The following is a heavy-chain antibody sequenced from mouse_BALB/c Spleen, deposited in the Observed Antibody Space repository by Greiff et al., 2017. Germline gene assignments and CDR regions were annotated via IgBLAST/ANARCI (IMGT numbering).Heavy chain of an antibody. V-gene: IGHV1-63*02. CDR1: GYTFTNYW. CDR2: IYPGGGYT. J-gene: IGHJ4*01. Sequence: QVQLQQSGAELVRPGTSVKMSCKAAGYTFTNYWIGWVKQRPGHGLEWIGDIYPGGGYTNYNEKFKGQATLTADTSSSTAYMQLSSLTSADSAIYYCARIYYYGSSPGNYAMDYWGQGTSVTVSS. CDR3: ARIYYYGSSPGNYAMDY. D-gene: IGHD1-1*01.